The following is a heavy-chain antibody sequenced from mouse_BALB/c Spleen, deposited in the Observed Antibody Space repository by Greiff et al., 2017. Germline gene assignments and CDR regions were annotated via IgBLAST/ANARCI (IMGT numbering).Heavy chain of an antibody. CDR3: ARWLWSHYYAMDY. CDR1: GYTFTSYW. J-gene: IGHJ4*01. Sequence: VQLQQSGAELAKPGASVKMSCKASGYTFTSYWMHWVKQRPGQGLEWIGYINPSTGYTEYNQKFKDKATLTADKSSSTAYMQLSSLTSEDSAVYYCARWLWSHYYAMDYWGQGTSVTVSS. D-gene: IGHD1-1*02. CDR2: INPSTGYT. V-gene: IGHV1-7*01.